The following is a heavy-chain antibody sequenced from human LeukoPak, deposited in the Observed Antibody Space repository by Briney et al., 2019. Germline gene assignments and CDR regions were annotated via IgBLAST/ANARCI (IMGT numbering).Heavy chain of an antibody. CDR2: INHSGST. J-gene: IGHJ4*02. CDR1: GGSFSGYY. CDR3: ARGDYYDSSGQFDY. Sequence: SETLSLTCAVYGGSFSGYYWSWIRQPPGKGLEWIGEINHSGSTNYNPSLKSRVTISVDTSKNQFSLKLSSVTAADTAVYYCARGDYYDSSGQFDYWGQGTLVTVSS. V-gene: IGHV4-34*01. D-gene: IGHD3-22*01.